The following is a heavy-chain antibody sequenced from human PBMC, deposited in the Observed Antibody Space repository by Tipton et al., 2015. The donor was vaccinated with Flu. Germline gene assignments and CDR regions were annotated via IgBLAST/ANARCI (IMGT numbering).Heavy chain of an antibody. Sequence: SLRLSCATSGFSFKAYEMIWVRQVPGKGLEWLSYISSSASTIHYADSVKGRFTISRDNAKNSVFLQMNSLRVEETGVYYCARDTTVAGPPSVDYWGQGTLVTVSS. CDR3: ARDTTVAGPPSVDY. J-gene: IGHJ4*02. D-gene: IGHD6-19*01. CDR2: ISSSASTI. CDR1: GFSFKAYE. V-gene: IGHV3-48*03.